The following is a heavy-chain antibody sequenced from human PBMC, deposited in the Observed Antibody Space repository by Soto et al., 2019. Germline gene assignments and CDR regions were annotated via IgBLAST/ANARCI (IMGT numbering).Heavy chain of an antibody. CDR1: GFSLTTSGVG. CDR3: AHRVLRTVFGLVTTTAIYFDF. D-gene: IGHD3-3*01. Sequence: QITLNESGPTQVNSRQTLTLTCTFSGFSLTTSGVGVGWIRQSPGKAPEWLALIYWDDDKRYSPSLKSRLTITKDTSKNQVVLTMADLDHADTATYYCAHRVLRTVFGLVTTTAIYFDFWGQGTPVAVSS. CDR2: IYWDDDK. V-gene: IGHV2-5*02. J-gene: IGHJ4*02.